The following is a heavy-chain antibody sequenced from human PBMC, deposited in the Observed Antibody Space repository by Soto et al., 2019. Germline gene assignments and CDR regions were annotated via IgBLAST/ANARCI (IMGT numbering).Heavy chain of an antibody. J-gene: IGHJ6*02. CDR1: GYTFTGYY. Sequence: ASVKVSCKASGYTFTGYYIHWVREAPGQGLEWMGWNNPQTGGTSYGQKFQGRVTLSRDTSINTAYLELSRLRFDDAAVYFCARERYQVISDGMDVWGQGTTVTVSS. V-gene: IGHV1-2*02. D-gene: IGHD2-2*01. CDR2: NNPQTGGT. CDR3: ARERYQVISDGMDV.